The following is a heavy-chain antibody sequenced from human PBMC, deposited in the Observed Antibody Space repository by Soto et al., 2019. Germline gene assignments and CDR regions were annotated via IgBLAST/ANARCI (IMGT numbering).Heavy chain of an antibody. CDR2: ISAHNGNT. J-gene: IGHJ4*02. D-gene: IGHD1-1*01. Sequence: QVQLMQSGAEVRKPGASVKVSCKASGYTFTDYDINWVRQATGQGLEWMGWISAHNGNTDYAQKLQGRVIVTRDTSTSTAYMELRSLRSDDTAVYYCARGRYGDYWGQGALVTVSS. CDR1: GYTFTDYD. CDR3: ARGRYGDY. V-gene: IGHV1-18*01.